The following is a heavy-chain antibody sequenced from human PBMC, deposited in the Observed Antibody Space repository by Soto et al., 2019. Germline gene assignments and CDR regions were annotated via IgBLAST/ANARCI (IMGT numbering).Heavy chain of an antibody. V-gene: IGHV4-59*08. CDR2: IYYSGST. J-gene: IGHJ4*02. D-gene: IGHD3-10*01. Sequence: QVQLQESGPGLVKPSATLSLTCTVSGGSISSYYWSWIRQPPGKGLEWIGYIYYSGSTNYNPALKRRVTIQADTSKNQFSLKLSSVTAADTAVYYCARLWGWFGDYWGQGTLVTVSS. CDR1: GGSISSYY. CDR3: ARLWGWFGDY.